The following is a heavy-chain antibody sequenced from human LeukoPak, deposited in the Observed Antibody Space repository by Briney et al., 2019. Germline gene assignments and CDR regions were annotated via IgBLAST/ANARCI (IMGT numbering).Heavy chain of an antibody. D-gene: IGHD3-3*02. CDR2: VRQDGGET. CDR3: AKALGDY. J-gene: IGHJ4*02. V-gene: IGHV3-7*01. Sequence: GGSLRLSCSASGFTFSTYWMTWVRQAPGKGLEWVANVRQDGGETFYVDSVKGRFNISRDNAKNSLFLQMNSLRAEDTALYYCAKALGDYWGQGTLVTVSS. CDR1: GFTFSTYW.